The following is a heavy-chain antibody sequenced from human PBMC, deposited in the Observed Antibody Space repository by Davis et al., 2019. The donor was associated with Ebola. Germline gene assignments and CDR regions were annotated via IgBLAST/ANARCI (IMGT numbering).Heavy chain of an antibody. Sequence: GESLKISCKSSGNNLTTSWIAWVRQMPGKGVEWMEMIYPGDSTTKYSPSFRGLVTISVDRSTTTAYLQWNSLKASDTAMYYCASGMIVMGFRFDYWGQGTPVTVSS. CDR2: IYPGDSTT. CDR3: ASGMIVMGFRFDY. CDR1: GNNLTTSW. V-gene: IGHV5-51*01. D-gene: IGHD2-21*01. J-gene: IGHJ4*02.